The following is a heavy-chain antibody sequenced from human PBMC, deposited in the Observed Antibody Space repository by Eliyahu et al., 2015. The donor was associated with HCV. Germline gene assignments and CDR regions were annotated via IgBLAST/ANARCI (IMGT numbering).Heavy chain of an antibody. J-gene: IGHJ5*02. V-gene: IGHV1-46*01. D-gene: IGHD4-17*01. CDR2: INPGSGRT. CDR1: GYTFTTSY. Sequence: QLVQSGAEVRKPGASVKVSCKASGYTFTTSYIHWVRQAPGQGLEWMGIINPGSGRTTYAQNFQGRVTLTRDTSTSTVYMEVTSLGSEDTAVYYCARLTYGDYRSFDPWGQGTLVTVSS. CDR3: ARLTYGDYRSFDP.